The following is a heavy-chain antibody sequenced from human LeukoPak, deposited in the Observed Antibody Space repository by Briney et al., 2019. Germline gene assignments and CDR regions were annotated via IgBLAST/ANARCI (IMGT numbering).Heavy chain of an antibody. V-gene: IGHV3-74*01. CDR2: IDSDGSST. Sequence: PGGPLNPPGQAPGFISGTSWWPWVGQGQGKGWVWVSRIDSDGSSTNYADSVKGRFTISRDSAKNTLYLQMNSLRAEDTAVYYCARGGGSYGWFDPWGQGTLVTVSS. CDR1: GFISGTSW. D-gene: IGHD3-16*01. CDR3: ARGGGSYGWFDP. J-gene: IGHJ5*02.